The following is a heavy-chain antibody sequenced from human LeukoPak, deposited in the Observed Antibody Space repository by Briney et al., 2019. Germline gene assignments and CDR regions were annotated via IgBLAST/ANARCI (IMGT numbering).Heavy chain of an antibody. CDR2: INPNSGGT. CDR1: GYTFTGYY. D-gene: IGHD6-19*01. J-gene: IGHJ6*03. V-gene: IGHV1-2*02. Sequence: EASVKVSCKASGYTFTGYYMHWVRQAPGQGLEWMGWINPNSGGTNYAQKFQGRVTMTRDTSISTAYMELSRLRSDDTAVYYCARDGDLAVAGTSYYYYYYMDVWGKGATVTVSS. CDR3: ARDGDLAVAGTSYYYYYYMDV.